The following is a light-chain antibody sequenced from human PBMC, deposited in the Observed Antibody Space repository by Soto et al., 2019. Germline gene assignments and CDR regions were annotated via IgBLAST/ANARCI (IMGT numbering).Light chain of an antibody. Sequence: QSVLTQPPSASGTPGQGVTISCSGSSSNTGTNYVYWYQQLPGTAPKLLIYSNNQRPSGVPDRFSGSKSGTSASLAISGLRSEDEADYYCAAWDDSLSGLNWVFGGGTKLTVL. CDR1: SSNTGTNY. CDR3: AAWDDSLSGLNWV. CDR2: SNN. V-gene: IGLV1-47*02. J-gene: IGLJ3*02.